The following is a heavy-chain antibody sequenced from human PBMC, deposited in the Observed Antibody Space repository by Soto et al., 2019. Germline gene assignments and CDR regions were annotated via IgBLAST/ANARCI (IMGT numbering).Heavy chain of an antibody. V-gene: IGHV1-18*04. D-gene: IGHD3-3*01. CDR3: AGERGRSGSDQAFDI. CDR1: GSTFTSYD. J-gene: IGHJ3*02. CDR2: ISGYSGNT. Sequence: ASVKVSSKASGSTFTSYDISWVRQAPGQGLEWMGWISGYSGNTNYAQKLQGRVTMTTDTSTSTAYMDLRSLRSDDTAVYYCAGERGRSGSDQAFDIWGQGTMVTVSS.